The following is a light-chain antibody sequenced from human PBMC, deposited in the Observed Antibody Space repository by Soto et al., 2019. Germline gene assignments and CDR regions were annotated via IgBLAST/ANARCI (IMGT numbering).Light chain of an antibody. CDR1: SSNIGSNY. CDR3: AAWEDSLSGRGV. CDR2: RNN. V-gene: IGLV1-47*01. Sequence: QSVLTQPPSASGTPGQRVTISCSGSSSNIGSNYVYWYQQLPGTAPKLLIYRNNQRPSGVPDRFSGSKSGTSASLAISGLRSEDEADYYCAAWEDSLSGRGVFGGGTKVTVL. J-gene: IGLJ2*01.